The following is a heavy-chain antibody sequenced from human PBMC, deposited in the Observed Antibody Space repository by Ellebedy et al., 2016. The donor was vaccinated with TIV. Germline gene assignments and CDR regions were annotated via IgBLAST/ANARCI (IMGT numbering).Heavy chain of an antibody. CDR2: INPSGGRT. Sequence: ASVKVSXXGSGYSFSSYTIGWVRQAPGQGLEWMGIINPSGGRTSYAQKFQGRVTMTRDTSTSTVYMELSSLRSEDTAVYYCAIRYSSGWSLDYWGQGTLVTVSS. J-gene: IGHJ4*02. V-gene: IGHV1-46*01. CDR3: AIRYSSGWSLDY. D-gene: IGHD6-19*01. CDR1: GYSFSSYT.